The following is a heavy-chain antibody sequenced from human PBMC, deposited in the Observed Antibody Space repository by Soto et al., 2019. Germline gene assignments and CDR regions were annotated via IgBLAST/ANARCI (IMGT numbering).Heavy chain of an antibody. CDR2: IYYSGST. CDR1: GGSISSGGYY. J-gene: IGHJ5*02. V-gene: IGHV4-31*03. CDR3: ARAPVIAQCLFGFDP. Sequence: QVQLQESGPGLVNPSQTLSLTCTVSGGSISSGGYYWSWIRQHPGKGLEWIGYIYYSGSTYYNPSLKSRVTISVDPSKIPVSLKLSSVTAADTAVYYCARAPVIAQCLFGFDPWGQGTLVTVSS. D-gene: IGHD6-19*01.